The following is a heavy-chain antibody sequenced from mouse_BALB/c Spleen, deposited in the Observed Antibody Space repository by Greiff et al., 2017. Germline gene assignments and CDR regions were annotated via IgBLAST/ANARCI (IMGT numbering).Heavy chain of an antibody. CDR1: GFTFSSFG. CDR2: ISSGSSTI. CDR3: ARSGDGYYYFDY. D-gene: IGHD2-3*01. J-gene: IGHJ2*01. Sequence: EVNVVESGGGLVQPGGSRKLSCAASGFTFSSFGMHWVRQAPEKGLEWVAYISSGSSTIYYADTVKGRFTISRDNPKNTLFLQMTSLRSEDTAMYYCARSGDGYYYFDYWGQGTTLTVSS. V-gene: IGHV5-17*02.